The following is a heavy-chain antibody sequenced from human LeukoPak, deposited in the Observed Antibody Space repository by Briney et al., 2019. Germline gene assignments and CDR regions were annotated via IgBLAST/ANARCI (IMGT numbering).Heavy chain of an antibody. D-gene: IGHD2-15*01. CDR1: GFTFSSYD. CDR3: ARARVYCSGGSCYNYFDY. V-gene: IGHV3-13*04. J-gene: IGHJ4*02. CDR2: IGTAGDT. Sequence: GGSLRLSCAASGFTFSSYDMHWVRQATGKGLECVSAIGTAGDTYYPGSVKGRFTISRENAKSSLYLQMNSLRAGDTAVYYCARARVYCSGGSCYNYFDYWGQGTLVTVSS.